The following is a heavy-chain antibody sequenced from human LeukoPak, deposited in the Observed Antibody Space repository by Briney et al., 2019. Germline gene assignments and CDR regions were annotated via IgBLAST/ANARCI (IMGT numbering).Heavy chain of an antibody. CDR3: ARVTMVQGVIITSGYFDY. V-gene: IGHV3-48*02. Sequence: PGGSLRLSCAASGFTFSSYSMNWVRQAPGKGLEWVSYISSSSSTIYYADSAKGRFTISRDNAKNSLYLQMNSLRDEDTAVYYCARVTMVQGVIITSGYFDYWGQGTLVTVSS. J-gene: IGHJ4*02. CDR1: GFTFSSYS. CDR2: ISSSSSTI. D-gene: IGHD3-10*01.